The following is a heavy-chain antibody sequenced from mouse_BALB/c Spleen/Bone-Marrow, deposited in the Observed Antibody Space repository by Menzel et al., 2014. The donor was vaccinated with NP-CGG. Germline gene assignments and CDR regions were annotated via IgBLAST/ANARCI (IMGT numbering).Heavy chain of an antibody. J-gene: IGHJ4*01. CDR3: ARNYGYVDAMNY. CDR2: IYPGSGTT. CDR1: GYTFNDYY. Sequence: QVQLQQSGPELVKPGASVKISCKASGYTFNDYYINWVKQKPGQGLEWIGWIYPGSGTTKYNENFKGKATLTVDTSSSTAYIQLSSLTSEEPACFFCARNYGYVDAMNYWGQGTSGPVSS. V-gene: IGHV1-84*02. D-gene: IGHD1-2*01.